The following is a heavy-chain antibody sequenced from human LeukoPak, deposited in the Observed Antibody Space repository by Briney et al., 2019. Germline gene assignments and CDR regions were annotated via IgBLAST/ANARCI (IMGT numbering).Heavy chain of an antibody. CDR3: ARADGYGGYGN. J-gene: IGHJ4*02. D-gene: IGHD5-12*01. CDR1: GYTFTDYY. V-gene: IGHV1-69-2*01. CDR2: VDPEDGET. Sequence: ASVKISCKVSGYTFTDYYMHWVQQAPGKGLEWMGLVDPEDGETIYAEKFQGRVTITADTSTDTAYMELSSLRSEDTAVYYCARADGYGGYGNWGQGTLVTVSS.